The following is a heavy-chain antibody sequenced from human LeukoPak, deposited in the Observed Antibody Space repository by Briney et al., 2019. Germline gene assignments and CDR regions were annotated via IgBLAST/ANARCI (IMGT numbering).Heavy chain of an antibody. J-gene: IGHJ4*02. CDR2: IIPIFGTA. D-gene: IGHD3-10*01. CDR1: GGTFSSYA. V-gene: IGHV1-69*05. Sequence: SVRVSCKASGGTFSSYAISWVRQAPGQGLEWMGGIIPIFGTANYAQKFQGRVTITTDESTSTAYMELSSLRSEDTAVYYCARGTDYYGMDSLFDYWGQGTLVTVSS. CDR3: ARGTDYYGMDSLFDY.